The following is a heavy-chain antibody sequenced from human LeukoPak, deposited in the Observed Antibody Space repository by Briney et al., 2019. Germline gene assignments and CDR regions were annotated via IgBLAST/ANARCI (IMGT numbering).Heavy chain of an antibody. Sequence: GASVKVSCKASGGTFSSYTISWVRQAPGQGLEWMGRIIPILGIANYAQKFQGRVTITADKSTSTAYMELSSLRSEDTAVYYCARDRGSITMIASPGYYFDYWGQGTLVTVS. J-gene: IGHJ4*02. CDR1: GGTFSSYT. V-gene: IGHV1-69*04. CDR3: ARDRGSITMIASPGYYFDY. D-gene: IGHD3-22*01. CDR2: IIPILGIA.